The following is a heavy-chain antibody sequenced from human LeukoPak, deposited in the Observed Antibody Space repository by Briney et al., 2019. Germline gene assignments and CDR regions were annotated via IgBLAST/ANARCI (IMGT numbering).Heavy chain of an antibody. CDR3: VRAPRYCSGGSCYPDY. D-gene: IGHD2-15*01. CDR2: INSGGSST. J-gene: IGHJ4*02. Sequence: QPGGSLRLSCAASGFIFRSHWMDWVRQAPGKGLVWVSRINSGGSSTTYADSVKGRFIIARDNAENTLYLQMNSLRVEDTAVYYCVRAPRYCSGGSCYPDYWGQGTLVTVSS. V-gene: IGHV3-74*03. CDR1: GFIFRSHW.